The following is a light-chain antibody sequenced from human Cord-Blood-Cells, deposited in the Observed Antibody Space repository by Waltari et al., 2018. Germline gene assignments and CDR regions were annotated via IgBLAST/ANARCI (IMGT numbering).Light chain of an antibody. CDR3: QQYYSTPWT. CDR1: PSVLYSSNNKNY. Sequence: DIVMTQSPDSLAVSLGERATINCQSSPSVLYSSNNKNYLAWYQQKPGQPPKLLIYWASTRESGVPDRFSGSGSGTDFTLTISSLQAEDVAVYYCQQYYSTPWTFGQGTKVEI. V-gene: IGKV4-1*01. J-gene: IGKJ1*01. CDR2: WAS.